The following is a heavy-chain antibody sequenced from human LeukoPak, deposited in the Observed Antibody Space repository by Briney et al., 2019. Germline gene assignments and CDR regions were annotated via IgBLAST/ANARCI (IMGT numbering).Heavy chain of an antibody. V-gene: IGHV4-4*07. CDR2: IYTSGNT. J-gene: IGHJ6*03. Sequence: SETLSLTCTVSGTSLSSYYWSWIRQPAGKGLEWIGRIYTSGNTNYNPSLKSRVTMSVDTSKNQFSLKLSSVTAADTAVYYCARDGRGLGFYYYYMDVWGKGTTVTVSS. CDR3: ARDGRGLGFYYYYMDV. CDR1: GTSLSSYY.